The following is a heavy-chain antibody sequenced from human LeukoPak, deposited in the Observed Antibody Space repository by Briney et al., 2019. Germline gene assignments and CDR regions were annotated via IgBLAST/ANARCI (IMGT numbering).Heavy chain of an antibody. D-gene: IGHD3-10*01. Sequence: HTGGSLRLSCSVSGFIFRDFSMSWVRQAPGKGLEWVAKMNEYGSEIFYVDSVKGRFTISRDNGKNSLYLQMNSLRAEDTAVYYCAKDQGRITMVRGVKNWFDPWGQGTLVTVSS. CDR1: GFIFRDFS. V-gene: IGHV3-7*03. CDR3: AKDQGRITMVRGVKNWFDP. J-gene: IGHJ5*02. CDR2: MNEYGSEI.